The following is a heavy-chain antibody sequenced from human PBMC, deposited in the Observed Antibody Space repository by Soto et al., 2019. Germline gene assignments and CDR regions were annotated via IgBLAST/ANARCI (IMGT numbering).Heavy chain of an antibody. Sequence: SGPTLVNPTQTLTLTCSFSGFSLSTSGVAAGWIRQRPGKGLEWLALVYLDDDKRYSPSLRDRLNITMDTSNTKFLLTMTNMDPTDTATYYCPHHQGYRSFGVVIGAHWSDPRGQAITGNVSS. D-gene: IGHD3-3*01. J-gene: IGHJ5*02. V-gene: IGHV2-5*02. CDR2: VYLDDDK. CDR3: PHHQGYRSFGVVIGAHWSDP. CDR1: GFSLSTSGVA.